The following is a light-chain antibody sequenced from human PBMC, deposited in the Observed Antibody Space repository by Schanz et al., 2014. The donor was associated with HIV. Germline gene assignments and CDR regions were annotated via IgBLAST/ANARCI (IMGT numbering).Light chain of an antibody. CDR1: SSNIATNY. J-gene: IGLJ3*02. CDR3: GTWDNRLSAWV. V-gene: IGLV1-47*01. CDR2: RDN. Sequence: QSVLTQPPSASGPPGQRITISCSGSSSNIATNYVYWYQQLPGMAPKPLIHRDNQRASGVPDRFSGSKSGTSASLAITGLQAEDEADYYCGTWDNRLSAWVFGGGTKVTVL.